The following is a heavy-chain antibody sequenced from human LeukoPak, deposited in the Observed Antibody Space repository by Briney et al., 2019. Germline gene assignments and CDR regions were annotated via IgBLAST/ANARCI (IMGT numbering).Heavy chain of an antibody. CDR3: ARGREVLRGEWPY. CDR1: GGSISSSSYY. Sequence: PSETLSLTCTVSGGSISSSSYYWGWIRQPPGKGLEWIGSIYYSGSTYYNPSLKSRVTISVDTSKNQFSLKLSSVTAADTAVYYCARGREVLRGEWPYWGQGTLVTVSS. CDR2: IYYSGST. D-gene: IGHD3-16*01. V-gene: IGHV4-39*01. J-gene: IGHJ4*02.